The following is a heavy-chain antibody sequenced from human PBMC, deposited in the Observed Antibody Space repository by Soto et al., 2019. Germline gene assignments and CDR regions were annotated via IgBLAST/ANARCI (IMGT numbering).Heavy chain of an antibody. V-gene: IGHV3-30*18. CDR3: ANGEDIVVVVAATPHDAFDI. D-gene: IGHD2-15*01. J-gene: IGHJ3*02. CDR1: GFTFSSYG. Sequence: GGSLRLSCAASGFTFSSYGMHWVRQAPGKGLEWVAVISYDGSNKYYADSVKGRFTISRDNSKNTLYLQMNSLRAEDTAVYYCANGEDIVVVVAATPHDAFDIWGQGTMVTVSS. CDR2: ISYDGSNK.